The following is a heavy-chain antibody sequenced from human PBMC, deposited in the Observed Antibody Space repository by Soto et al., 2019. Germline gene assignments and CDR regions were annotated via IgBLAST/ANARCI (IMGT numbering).Heavy chain of an antibody. J-gene: IGHJ4*02. D-gene: IGHD3-10*01. CDR3: ARRGSMIRAVIKSYYFDY. V-gene: IGHV1-3*01. Sequence: ASVKVYCKASGYSFSDYAMHWVRQAPGQRLEWMGWINAGNGKAKYSQNFQGRVTMTRNTSTSTAYMELSSLRSEDTAVYYCARRGSMIRAVIKSYYFDYWGQGTLVTVSS. CDR1: GYSFSDYA. CDR2: INAGNGKA.